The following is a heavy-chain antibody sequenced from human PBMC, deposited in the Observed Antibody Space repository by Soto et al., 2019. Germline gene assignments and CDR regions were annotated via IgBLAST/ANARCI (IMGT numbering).Heavy chain of an antibody. CDR2: IYYSGNT. V-gene: IGHV4-31*03. CDR3: ARYTYGLSHWFDP. CDR1: GGSISSGGYY. Sequence: QVQLQESGPGLVKPSQTLSLTCTVSGGSISSGGYYWSWIRQHPGKGLEWIGYIYYSGNTYYNPSLKSRVTISVDTSKNHFSLQLSSVTAADTAVYYCARYTYGLSHWFDPWGQGTLVIVSS. D-gene: IGHD5-18*01. J-gene: IGHJ5*02.